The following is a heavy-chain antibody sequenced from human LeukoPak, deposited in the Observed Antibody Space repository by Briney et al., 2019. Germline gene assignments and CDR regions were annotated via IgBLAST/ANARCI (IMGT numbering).Heavy chain of an antibody. Sequence: PSETLSLTCTVSGGSISSGGYYWSWIRQPPGKGLEWIGNIYHSGSTYYNPSLKSRVTISVDRSKNQFSLKLSSVTAADTAVYYCARLYCSSTSCHLSWFDPWGQGTLVTVSS. J-gene: IGHJ5*02. CDR1: GGSISSGGYY. D-gene: IGHD2-2*01. CDR3: ARLYCSSTSCHLSWFDP. CDR2: IYHSGST. V-gene: IGHV4-30-2*01.